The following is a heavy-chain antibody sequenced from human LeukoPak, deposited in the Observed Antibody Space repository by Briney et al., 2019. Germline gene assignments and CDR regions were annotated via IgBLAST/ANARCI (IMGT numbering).Heavy chain of an antibody. Sequence: PSETLSLTCAVYGGSFSGYYWSWIRQPPGKGLEWIGEINHSGSTNYNPFLKSRVTISVDTSKNKFSLKLSSVTAADTAVYYCARGLYYDILTGYGSYYFDYWGQGTLVTVSS. CDR1: GGSFSGYY. J-gene: IGHJ4*02. D-gene: IGHD3-9*01. CDR3: ARGLYYDILTGYGSYYFDY. CDR2: INHSGST. V-gene: IGHV4-34*01.